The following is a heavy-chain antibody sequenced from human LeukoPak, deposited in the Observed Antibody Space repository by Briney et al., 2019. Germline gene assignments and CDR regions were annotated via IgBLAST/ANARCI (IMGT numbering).Heavy chain of an antibody. CDR1: GFTFSSYG. CDR3: ARGRCSSTSCYTYTYYYYYGMDV. V-gene: IGHV3-30*19. CDR2: ISYDGSSK. D-gene: IGHD2-2*02. Sequence: GRSLRLSCAASGFTFSSYGMHWVRQAPGKGLEWAAVISYDGSSKYYADSVKGRFTISRDNSKNTLYLQMNSLRAEDTAVYYCARGRCSSTSCYTYTYYYYYGMDVWGQGTTVTVSS. J-gene: IGHJ6*02.